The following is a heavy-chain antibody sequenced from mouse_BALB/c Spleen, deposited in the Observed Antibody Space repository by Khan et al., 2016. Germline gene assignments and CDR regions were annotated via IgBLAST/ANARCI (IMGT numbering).Heavy chain of an antibody. CDR2: ISYSGST. D-gene: IGHD1-1*01. V-gene: IGHV3-2*02. CDR3: AGTDYGDKDAMDY. J-gene: IGHJ4*01. Sequence: QLVESGPGLVKPSQSLSLTCTVTGYSITSDYAWNWIRQFPGNRLERMGYISYSGSTSYNPSLKSRIPITRDTSKHQFFLQLNSVTSEDTATYYCAGTDYGDKDAMDYWGQGTSVTVSS. CDR1: GYSITSDYA.